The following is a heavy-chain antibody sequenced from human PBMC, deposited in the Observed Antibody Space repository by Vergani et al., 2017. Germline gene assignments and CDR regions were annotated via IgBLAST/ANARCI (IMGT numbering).Heavy chain of an antibody. J-gene: IGHJ4*02. D-gene: IGHD4-17*01. CDR3: ATLPNDFDDYTFYY. V-gene: IGHV1-69*13. CDR2: IIPIFGTT. Sequence: QVQLVQSGAEVKKPGSSVQVSCKASGSTFNNYAINWVRQAPGQELEWMGRIIPIFGTTNYAQKFQGRVTITADESTSSAYMELSSLRSEDTAVYYCATLPNDFDDYTFYYWVQGSLVIVSS. CDR1: GSTFNNYA.